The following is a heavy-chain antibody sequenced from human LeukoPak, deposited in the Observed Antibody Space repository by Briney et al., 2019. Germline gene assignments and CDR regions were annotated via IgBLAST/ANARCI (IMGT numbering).Heavy chain of an antibody. CDR3: AKGGPGIAVAGTYFDY. D-gene: IGHD6-19*01. Sequence: GGSLRLPCAASGFTFDDYAMHWVRQAPGKGLEWVSGISWNSGSIGYADSVKGRFTISRDNAKNSLYLQMNSLRAEDTALYYCAKGGPGIAVAGTYFDYWGQGTLVTVSS. V-gene: IGHV3-9*01. CDR2: ISWNSGSI. J-gene: IGHJ4*02. CDR1: GFTFDDYA.